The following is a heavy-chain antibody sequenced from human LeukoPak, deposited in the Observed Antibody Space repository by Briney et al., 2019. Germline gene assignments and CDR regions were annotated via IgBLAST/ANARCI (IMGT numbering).Heavy chain of an antibody. CDR1: GFTFSSSG. CDR3: AKETRGSYSDY. J-gene: IGHJ4*02. D-gene: IGHD5-12*01. Sequence: GGSLRLSCAASGFTFSSSGMHWVRQAPGKGLEWVAFMSCDGSNRYYADSVKGRFTISRDNSKNTLYLQMNSLRAEDTAVYYCAKETRGSYSDYWGQGTLVTVSS. CDR2: MSCDGSNR. V-gene: IGHV3-30*02.